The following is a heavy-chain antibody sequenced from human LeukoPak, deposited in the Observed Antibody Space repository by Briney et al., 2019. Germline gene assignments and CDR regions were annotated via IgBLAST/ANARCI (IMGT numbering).Heavy chain of an antibody. J-gene: IGHJ5*02. CDR1: GYTFTGYY. CDR3: ARGSLVRGVITKNNWFDP. V-gene: IGHV1-2*02. D-gene: IGHD3-10*01. Sequence: GASVKDSCKASGYTFTGYYMHWVRQAPGQALEWMGWINPNSGGTNYAQKFQGRVTMTRDTSISTAYMELSRLRSDDTAVYYCARGSLVRGVITKNNWFDPWGQGTLVTVSS. CDR2: INPNSGGT.